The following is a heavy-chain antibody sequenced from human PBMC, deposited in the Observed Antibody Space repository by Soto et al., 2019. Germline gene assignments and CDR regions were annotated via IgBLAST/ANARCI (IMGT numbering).Heavy chain of an antibody. CDR1: GGSFSGYY. V-gene: IGHV4-59*08. CDR2: IYYSGST. J-gene: IGHJ4*02. D-gene: IGHD3-10*01. CDR3: ARVGGFGATTIDY. Sequence: PSETLSLTCAVYGGSFSGYYWSWIRQPPGKGLEWIGYIYYSGSTNYNPSLKSRVTISVDTSKNQFSLKLSSVTAADTAVYYCARVGGFGATTIDYWGQGTMVTSPQ.